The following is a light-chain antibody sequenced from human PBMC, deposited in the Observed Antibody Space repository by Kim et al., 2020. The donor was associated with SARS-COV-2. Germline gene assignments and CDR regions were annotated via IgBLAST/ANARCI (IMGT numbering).Light chain of an antibody. V-gene: IGKV1-39*01. J-gene: IGKJ1*01. CDR3: QQSHSTPRT. Sequence: DIQMTQSPSSLSASVGDRVTITCRTSQSISSYLNWYQQKPGKAPKFLIYAASNLQSWVPSRFSGSGSGTDFTLTITSLQPEDFATYYCQQSHSTPRTFVQGTKVDIK. CDR2: AAS. CDR1: QSISSY.